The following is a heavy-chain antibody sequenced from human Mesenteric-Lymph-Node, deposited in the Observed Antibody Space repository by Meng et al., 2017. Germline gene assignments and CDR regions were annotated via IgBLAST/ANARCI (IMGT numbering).Heavy chain of an antibody. Sequence: GESLKISCAASGFTFSSYAMHWVRQAPGKGLEWVAVISYDGSNKYYADSVKGRFTISRDNSKNTLYLQMNSLRAEDTAVYYCARDGFAVAGAFDIWGQGTMVTVSS. CDR1: GFTFSSYA. J-gene: IGHJ3*02. V-gene: IGHV3-30*04. D-gene: IGHD6-19*01. CDR3: ARDGFAVAGAFDI. CDR2: ISYDGSNK.